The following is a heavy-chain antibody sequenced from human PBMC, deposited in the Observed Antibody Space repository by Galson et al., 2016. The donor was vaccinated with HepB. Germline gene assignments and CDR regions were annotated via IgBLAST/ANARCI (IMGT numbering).Heavy chain of an antibody. D-gene: IGHD2-2*01. Sequence: SVKVSCKASGYTFASHAIHWVRQAPGQRLEWMGWINADSGATKLSQKLQGRVTITRDTSASTAYMDLSSLTSEDTAVYYCARVAVGGEGYFQHWGQGTLVTVSS. J-gene: IGHJ1*01. V-gene: IGHV1-3*01. CDR1: GYTFASHA. CDR3: ARVAVGGEGYFQH. CDR2: INADSGAT.